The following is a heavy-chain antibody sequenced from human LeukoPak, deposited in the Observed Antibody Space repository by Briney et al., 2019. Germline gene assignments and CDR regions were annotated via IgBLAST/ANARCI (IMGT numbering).Heavy chain of an antibody. CDR3: AKVRSSGWYGPGDY. J-gene: IGHJ4*02. CDR1: GFTFSSYA. D-gene: IGHD6-19*01. CDR2: ISYDGSNK. Sequence: GRSLRLSCAASGFTFSSYAMHWVRQAPGKGLEWVAVISYDGSNKYYADSVKGRFTISRDNSKNTLYLQMNSLRAEDTAVYYCAKVRSSGWYGPGDYWGQGTLVTVSS. V-gene: IGHV3-30*04.